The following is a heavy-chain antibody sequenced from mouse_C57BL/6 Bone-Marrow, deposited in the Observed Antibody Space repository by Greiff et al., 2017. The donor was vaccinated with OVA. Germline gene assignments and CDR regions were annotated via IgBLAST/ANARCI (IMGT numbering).Heavy chain of an antibody. CDR1: GFTFSDYY. V-gene: IGHV5-12*01. Sequence: EVQVVESGGGLVQPGGSLKLSSAASGFTFSDYYMYWVRQTPEKRLEWVAYISNGGGSTYYPDTVKGRFTISRDNAKNTLYLQMSRLKSEDTAMYYCARRGNWVDYWGQGTTLTVSS. D-gene: IGHD4-1*01. CDR3: ARRGNWVDY. CDR2: ISNGGGST. J-gene: IGHJ2*01.